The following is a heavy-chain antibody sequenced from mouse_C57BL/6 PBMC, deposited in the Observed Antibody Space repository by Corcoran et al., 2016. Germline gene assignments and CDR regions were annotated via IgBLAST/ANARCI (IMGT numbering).Heavy chain of an antibody. CDR2: INTYSGVP. Sequence: GRALKKPGETVKISCKASGYTFTTYGMSWVKQAPGKGLTWMGWINTYSGVPTYADDFKGRFAFSLETSASTASLQINNLKNEDTATYVCARGKYGNYVGYWGEGTTLTVSS. CDR1: GYTFTTYG. CDR3: ARGKYGNYVGY. V-gene: IGHV9-3*01. J-gene: IGHJ2*01. D-gene: IGHD2-10*02.